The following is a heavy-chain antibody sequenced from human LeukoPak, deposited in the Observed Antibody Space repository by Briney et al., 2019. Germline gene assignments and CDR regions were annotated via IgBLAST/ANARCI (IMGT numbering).Heavy chain of an antibody. CDR2: MNPNSGNT. CDR1: GYTFTSYD. D-gene: IGHD5-18*01. J-gene: IGHJ6*02. Sequence: ASVKVSCKASGYTFTSYDINWVRQATGQGLEWMGWMNPNSGNTGYAQKFQGRVTMTRNTSISTAYMELSSLRSEDTAVYYCARAFKSTAWYYYYGMDVWGQGTTVTVSS. V-gene: IGHV1-8*01. CDR3: ARAFKSTAWYYYYGMDV.